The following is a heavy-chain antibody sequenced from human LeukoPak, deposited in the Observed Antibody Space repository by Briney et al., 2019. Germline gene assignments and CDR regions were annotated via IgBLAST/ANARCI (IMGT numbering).Heavy chain of an antibody. CDR3: AREGYYDILTGYLSLYYGMDV. CDR1: GYTFTSYG. Sequence: ASVKVSCKASGYTFTSYGISWVRQAPGQGLEWMGWISAYNGNTNYAQKLQGRVTMTTDTSTSTAYMEPRSLRSDDTAVYYCAREGYYDILTGYLSLYYGMDVWGQGTTVTVSS. D-gene: IGHD3-9*01. V-gene: IGHV1-18*01. CDR2: ISAYNGNT. J-gene: IGHJ6*02.